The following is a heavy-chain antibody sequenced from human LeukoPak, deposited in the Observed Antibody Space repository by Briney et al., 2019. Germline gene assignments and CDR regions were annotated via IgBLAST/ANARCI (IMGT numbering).Heavy chain of an antibody. V-gene: IGHV4-61*02. Sequence: SETLSLTCTVSGGSISSGSYYWSWIRQPAGKGLEWIGRIYTSGNTNYNPSLKSRVTISVDTSKNQFSLKLSSVTAADTAVYYCARAGLGYCSSTSCSGWFDPWGQGTLVTVSP. D-gene: IGHD2-2*01. CDR3: ARAGLGYCSSTSCSGWFDP. J-gene: IGHJ5*02. CDR2: IYTSGNT. CDR1: GGSISSGSYY.